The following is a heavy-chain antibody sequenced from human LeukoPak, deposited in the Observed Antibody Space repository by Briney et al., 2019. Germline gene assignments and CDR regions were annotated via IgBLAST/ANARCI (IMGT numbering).Heavy chain of an antibody. J-gene: IGHJ4*02. V-gene: IGHV4-59*01. CDR2: IYYSGST. Sequence: PSETLSLTCTVSGGSIRSYCWSWIRQPPGKGLEWIGYIYYSGSTNYDPSLKSRVTISVDTSKNQFSLNLSSVTAADTAVYYCARVLPYSSGWGVDYWGQGTLVTVSS. CDR3: ARVLPYSSGWGVDY. D-gene: IGHD6-19*01. CDR1: GGSIRSYC.